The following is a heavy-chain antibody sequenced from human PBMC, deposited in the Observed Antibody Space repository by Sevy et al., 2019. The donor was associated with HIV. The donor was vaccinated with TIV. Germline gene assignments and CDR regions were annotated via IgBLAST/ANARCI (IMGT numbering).Heavy chain of an antibody. D-gene: IGHD3-16*01. CDR1: GGSISSGDYY. CDR2: IYGSGNT. J-gene: IGHJ4*02. V-gene: IGHV4-31*03. CDR3: ARVGDLEGTNY. Sequence: SETLSLTCTVSGGSISSGDYYWSWIRQHPGKGLEWIGYIYGSGNTYYNPSLKSRVIISVDKSKNQFSLKLTSVTAADTAVYYCARVGDLEGTNYWGQGTLVTVSS.